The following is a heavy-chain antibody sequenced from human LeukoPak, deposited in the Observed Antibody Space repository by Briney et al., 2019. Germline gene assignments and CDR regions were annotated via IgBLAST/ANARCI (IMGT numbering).Heavy chain of an antibody. Sequence: PGGSLRLSCAASGFTFSSYSMNWVRQAPGKGLERVSYISSSSSTIYYADSVKGRFTISRDNAKNSLYLQMNSLRAEDTAVYYCARGLSYYGTFDIWGQGTMVTVSS. V-gene: IGHV3-48*04. D-gene: IGHD3-22*01. CDR3: ARGLSYYGTFDI. J-gene: IGHJ3*02. CDR2: ISSSSSTI. CDR1: GFTFSSYS.